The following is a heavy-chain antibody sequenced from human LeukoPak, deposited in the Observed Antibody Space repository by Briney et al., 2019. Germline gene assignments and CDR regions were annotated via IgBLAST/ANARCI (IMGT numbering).Heavy chain of an antibody. CDR3: ARDNVGYCSGGSCPNGYYYYGMDV. J-gene: IGHJ6*02. V-gene: IGHV1-3*01. D-gene: IGHD2-15*01. CDR2: INAGNGNT. Sequence: ASVKVSCKASGYIFTNYAMHWVRQAPGQRLEWMGWINAGNGNTKYSQKFQGRVTVTRDTSARTAYMELSSLRSEDTAVYYCARDNVGYCSGGSCPNGYYYYGMDVWGQGTTVTVSS. CDR1: GYIFTNYA.